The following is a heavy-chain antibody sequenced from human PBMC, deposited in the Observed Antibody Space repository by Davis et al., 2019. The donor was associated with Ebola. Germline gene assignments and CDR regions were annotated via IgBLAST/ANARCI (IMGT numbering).Heavy chain of an antibody. CDR1: GYTFTSYG. CDR2: ISAYNGRT. CDR3: ARNNWNLGLDAFDI. J-gene: IGHJ3*02. Sequence: AASVKVSCKTFGYTFTSYGITWVRQAPGQGLEWMGWISAYNGRTSYAQNFQDRVTMTTDTSTTTAYMELRGLRSDDTAMYYCARNNWNLGLDAFDIWGQGTMVTVSS. D-gene: IGHD1-1*01. V-gene: IGHV1-18*01.